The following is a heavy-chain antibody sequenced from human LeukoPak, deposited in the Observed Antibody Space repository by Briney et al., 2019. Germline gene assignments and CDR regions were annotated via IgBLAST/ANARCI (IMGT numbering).Heavy chain of an antibody. J-gene: IGHJ4*02. CDR1: GYTFTSYA. V-gene: IGHV7-4-1*02. CDR3: ARDLGWGSSSWSPGFDY. D-gene: IGHD6-13*01. CDR2: INTNTGNP. Sequence: ASVKVSCKASGYTFTSYAMNWVRQAPGQGLEWMGWINTNTGNPTYAQGFTGRFVFSLDTSVSTAYLQISSLKAEDTAVYYCARDLGWGSSSWSPGFDYWGQGTLVTVSS.